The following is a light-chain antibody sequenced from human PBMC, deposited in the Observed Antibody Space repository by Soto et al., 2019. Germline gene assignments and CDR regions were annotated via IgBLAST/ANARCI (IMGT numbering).Light chain of an antibody. CDR3: QQYDTYPTT. J-gene: IGKJ1*01. CDR2: KAS. V-gene: IGKV1-5*03. CDR1: ESISDW. Sequence: DIQMTQSPSTLSASVGDRVTITCRASESISDWVAWYQQKPGQAPKFLIYKASILESGVPSRFSGSGSGTEFTLTISSLQPDDFAIYYCQQYDTYPTTFGQGTKVKSN.